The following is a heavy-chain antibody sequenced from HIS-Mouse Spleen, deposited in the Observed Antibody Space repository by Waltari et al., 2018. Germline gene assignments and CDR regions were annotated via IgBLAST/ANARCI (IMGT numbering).Heavy chain of an antibody. CDR1: GDSFPSNSAA. J-gene: IGHJ3*02. Sequence: QVQLQQSGPGLVNPSQTLPLTCAISGDSFPSNSAAWNWSRQSPSRGLEWLGRTYYRSKWYNDYAVSVKSRITINPDTSKNQFSLQLNSVTPEDTAVYYCARVTGDDAFDIWGQGTMVTVSS. D-gene: IGHD7-27*01. CDR3: ARVTGDDAFDI. V-gene: IGHV6-1*01. CDR2: TYYRSKWYN.